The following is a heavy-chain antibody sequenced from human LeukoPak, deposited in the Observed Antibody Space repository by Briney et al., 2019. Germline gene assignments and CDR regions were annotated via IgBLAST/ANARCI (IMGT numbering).Heavy chain of an antibody. Sequence: GSLTLSSAAYGFTFSSMNWVRQAPGKGLEWISSINRSSSYIYYAHTVKGRFTISRDNAKNSLYLQMNSLRPEDTAVYYCARDRQHQLLSRHYYYGMDVWGQGTTVTVSS. D-gene: IGHD2-2*01. CDR2: INRSSSYI. V-gene: IGHV3-21*01. CDR1: GFTFSS. J-gene: IGHJ6*02. CDR3: ARDRQHQLLSRHYYYGMDV.